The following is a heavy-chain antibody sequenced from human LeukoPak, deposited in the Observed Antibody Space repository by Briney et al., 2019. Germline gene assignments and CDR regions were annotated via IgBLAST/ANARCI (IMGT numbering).Heavy chain of an antibody. CDR3: TRGPRQAWLYYGMDV. CDR2: IRSKAYGGPT. J-gene: IGHJ6*02. V-gene: IGHV3-49*04. CDR1: RFTFGDHA. D-gene: IGHD5-24*01. Sequence: PGGSLRLSCTASRFTFGDHAMSWVRQAPGEGLEWVGFIRSKAYGGPTEYAASVKGRFTISRDDSNSIANLQMNSLKTEDTAVYYWTRGPRQAWLYYGMDVWGQGTTVIVSS.